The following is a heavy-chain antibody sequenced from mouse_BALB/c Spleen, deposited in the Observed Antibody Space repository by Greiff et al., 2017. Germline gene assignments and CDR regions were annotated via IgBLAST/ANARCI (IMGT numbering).Heavy chain of an antibody. CDR2: IYPGGGYT. Sequence: QVQLKESGAELVRPGTSVKISCKASGYTFTNYWLGWVKQRPGHGLEWIGDIYPGGGYTNYNEKFKGKATLTADTSSSTAYMQLSSLTSEDSAVYFCAAYDGYYVRAMDYWGQGTSVTVSS. J-gene: IGHJ4*01. D-gene: IGHD2-3*01. CDR3: AAYDGYYVRAMDY. V-gene: IGHV1-63*02. CDR1: GYTFTNYW.